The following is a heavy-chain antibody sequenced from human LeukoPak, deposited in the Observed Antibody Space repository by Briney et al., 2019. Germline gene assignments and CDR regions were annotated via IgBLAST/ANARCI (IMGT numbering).Heavy chain of an antibody. CDR3: AKSGSSGYYSWVEY. CDR2: ISGSGGST. V-gene: IGHV3-23*01. D-gene: IGHD3-22*01. Sequence: GGSLRLSCAASGFTFSSYAMSWVRQAPGKGLEWVSAISGSGGSTYYADSVKGRFTISRDNSKNTLYLQMNSLRAEDTAVYYCAKSGSSGYYSWVEYWGQGTLVTVSS. CDR1: GFTFSSYA. J-gene: IGHJ4*01.